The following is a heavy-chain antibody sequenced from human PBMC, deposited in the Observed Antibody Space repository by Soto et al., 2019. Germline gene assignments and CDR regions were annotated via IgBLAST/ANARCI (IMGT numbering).Heavy chain of an antibody. V-gene: IGHV1-3*05. D-gene: IGHD2-21*02. CDR2: INIGSGNT. CDR3: ARDGGDCGYRLIYYYYIGMDV. CDR1: GYAFSSYA. J-gene: IGHJ6*02. Sequence: QVQLVQSGAEEKKPGASVKVSCKASGYAFSSYAMHWVRQAPGHRLEWMGWINIGSGNTEYSQNFQDRITITRDTSASTVYMELSSLRSEDTAVYYCARDGGDCGYRLIYYYYIGMDVWGQGTTVSVSS.